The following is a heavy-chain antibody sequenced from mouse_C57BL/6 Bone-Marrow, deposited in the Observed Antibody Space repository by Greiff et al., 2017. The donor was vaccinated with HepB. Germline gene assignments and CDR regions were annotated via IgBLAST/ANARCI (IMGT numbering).Heavy chain of an antibody. V-gene: IGHV2-2*01. D-gene: IGHD1-1*01. CDR2: IWSGGST. Sequence: VMLVESGPGLVQPSQSLSITCTVSGFSLTSYGVHWVRQSPGKGLEWLGVIWSGGSTDYNAAFISRLSISKDNSKSQVFFKMNSLQADDTAIYYCAREDYYGSSYGYFDYWGQGTTLTVSS. CDR3: AREDYYGSSYGYFDY. J-gene: IGHJ2*01. CDR1: GFSLTSYG.